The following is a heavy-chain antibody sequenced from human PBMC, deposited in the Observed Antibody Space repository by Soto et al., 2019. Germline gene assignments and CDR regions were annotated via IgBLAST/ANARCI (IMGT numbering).Heavy chain of an antibody. D-gene: IGHD6-19*01. CDR2: LSNKGINA. Sequence: QVELVESGGGVVQPGRSLRLSCAASGFTFSTYTMHWVRQAPGKGLEWVAALSNKGINADYADSVKGRFTISRDNSKNTLLLQMNSLRAEDTAVYYCAREWSISVAAPGYWCQGTLVTVSS. CDR1: GFTFSTYT. V-gene: IGHV3-30-3*01. CDR3: AREWSISVAAPGY. J-gene: IGHJ4*02.